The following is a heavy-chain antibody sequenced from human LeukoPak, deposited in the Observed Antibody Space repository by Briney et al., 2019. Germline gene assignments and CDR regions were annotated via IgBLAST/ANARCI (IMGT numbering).Heavy chain of an antibody. CDR2: GHYSGST. CDR3: ARDRGIGWFGELFVY. Sequence: SETLSLTCTVSGDSISSYYWNWIRQSPGKGLEWIGYGHYSGSTNYNPSLKSRVTFSVDTSKNQFSLKLSSVTAADTAVYYCARDRGIGWFGELFVYWGQGTLVTVSS. J-gene: IGHJ4*02. V-gene: IGHV4-59*01. CDR1: GDSISSYY. D-gene: IGHD3-10*01.